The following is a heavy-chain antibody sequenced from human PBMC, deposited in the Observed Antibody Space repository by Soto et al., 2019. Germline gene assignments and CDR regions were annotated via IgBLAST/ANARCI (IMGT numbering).Heavy chain of an antibody. J-gene: IGHJ4*02. D-gene: IGHD6-19*01. CDR1: GGSISSYY. CDR3: ASRSGWSAIGADD. CDR2: IYYSGST. Sequence: SETLSLTCTVSGGSISSYYWSWIRQPPGKGLEWIGYIYYSGSTNYNPSLKSRVTISVDTSKNQFSLKLSSVTAADTAVYYCASRSGWSAIGADDWGQGPLVTVSS. V-gene: IGHV4-59*01.